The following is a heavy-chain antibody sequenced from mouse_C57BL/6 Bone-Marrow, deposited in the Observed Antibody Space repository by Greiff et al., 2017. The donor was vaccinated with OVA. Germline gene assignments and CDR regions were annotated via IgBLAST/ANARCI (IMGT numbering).Heavy chain of an antibody. Sequence: EVMLVESGGGLVQPGGSLKLSCAASGFTFSDYYMYWVRQTPEKRLEWVAYISNGGGSTYYPDTVKGRFTISSDNAKNTLYLQMSRLKSEDTAIYYCARHKGLRRDYAMDYWGQGTSVTVSS. CDR2: ISNGGGST. V-gene: IGHV5-12*01. D-gene: IGHD2-4*01. J-gene: IGHJ4*01. CDR1: GFTFSDYY. CDR3: ARHKGLRRDYAMDY.